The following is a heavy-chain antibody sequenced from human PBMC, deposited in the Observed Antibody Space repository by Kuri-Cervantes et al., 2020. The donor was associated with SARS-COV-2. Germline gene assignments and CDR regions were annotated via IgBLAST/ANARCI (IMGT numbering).Heavy chain of an antibody. CDR1: GGSFSGYF. CDR3: ARAGTVDTAMARGYYYGMDV. CDR2: ISHSGST. V-gene: IGHV4-34*01. Sequence: SQTLSLTCAVYGGSFSGYFWTWIRQSPGKGLEWIGEISHSGSTNYNPSLKSRVTISVDTSKNQFSLKLSSVTAADTAVYYCARAGTVDTAMARGYYYGMDVWGQGTTVTVSS. J-gene: IGHJ6*02. D-gene: IGHD5-18*01.